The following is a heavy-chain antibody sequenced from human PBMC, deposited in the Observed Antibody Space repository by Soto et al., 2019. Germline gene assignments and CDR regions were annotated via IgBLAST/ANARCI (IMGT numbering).Heavy chain of an antibody. CDR2: IYYSGRT. J-gene: IGHJ4*02. V-gene: IGHV4-39*01. D-gene: IGHD2-21*02. CDR1: GESISRSSYY. CDR3: ARQRTTVVTQAYFDH. Sequence: SDTLSLTCIVSGESISRSSYYWGWIRQPPGKGLEWIGSIYYSGRTYYNPSFKSRVTISIDTSKNQFSLKLSSVTATDKAVYYCARQRTTVVTQAYFDHWGQGALVIVSS.